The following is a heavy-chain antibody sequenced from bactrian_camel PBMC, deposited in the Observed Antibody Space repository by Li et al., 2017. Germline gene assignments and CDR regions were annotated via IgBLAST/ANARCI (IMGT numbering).Heavy chain of an antibody. CDR2: IDSDGFA. D-gene: IGHD6*01. CDR3: AKDRTVVAGTNVWAYNY. V-gene: IGHV3S1*01. Sequence: QVQLVESGGGSVQAEGSLRLSCAASVASGYIYSRYCMGWFRQAPGKEREGVAVIDSDGFAKYADSVKGRFTISRDNAKNTLYLQLNSLKIEDTAMYYCAKDRTVVAGTNVWAYNYWGQGTQVTVS. CDR1: VASGYIYSRYC. J-gene: IGHJ4*01.